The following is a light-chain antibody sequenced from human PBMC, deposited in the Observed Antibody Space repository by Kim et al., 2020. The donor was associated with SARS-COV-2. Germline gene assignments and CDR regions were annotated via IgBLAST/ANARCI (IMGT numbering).Light chain of an antibody. Sequence: AFVGASVTISCRASEGISSWLAWYQQKPGKAPKLLIYKASSLESGVPSRFSGSGSGTEFTLTISSLQPDDFATYYCQQCYSYPISFGQGTRLEIK. CDR3: QQCYSYPIS. V-gene: IGKV1-5*03. CDR1: EGISSW. CDR2: KAS. J-gene: IGKJ5*01.